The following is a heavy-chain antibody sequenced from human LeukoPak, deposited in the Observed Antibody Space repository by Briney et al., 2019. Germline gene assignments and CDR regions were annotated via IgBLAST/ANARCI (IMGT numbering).Heavy chain of an antibody. Sequence: GGSLRLSCAASGFTFSSYAMSWVRQAPGKGLEWVANIKQDGSEKYYVDSVKGRFTISRDNAKNSLYLQMNSLRAEDTAVYYCARSRIAGDYWGQGTLVTVSS. D-gene: IGHD1-14*01. CDR2: IKQDGSEK. J-gene: IGHJ4*02. CDR3: ARSRIAGDY. CDR1: GFTFSSYA. V-gene: IGHV3-7*01.